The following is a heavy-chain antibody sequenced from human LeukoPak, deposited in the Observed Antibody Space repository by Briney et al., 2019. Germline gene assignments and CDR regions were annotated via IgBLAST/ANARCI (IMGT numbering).Heavy chain of an antibody. V-gene: IGHV4-39*01. CDR2: IYYSGST. CDR3: ARLLTYYDFWSGPRYNWFDP. J-gene: IGHJ5*02. Sequence: PSETLSLTCTVSGGSISSSSYYWGWIRQPPGKGLEWIVSIYYSGSTYYNPSLKSRVTISVDTSKNQFSLKLSSVTAADTAVYYCARLLTYYDFWSGPRYNWFDPWGQGTLVTVSS. CDR1: GGSISSSSYY. D-gene: IGHD3-3*01.